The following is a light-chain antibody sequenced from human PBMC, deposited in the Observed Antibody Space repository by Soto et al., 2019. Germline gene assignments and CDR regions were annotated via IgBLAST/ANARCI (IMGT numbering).Light chain of an antibody. CDR1: TSNIGSNY. CDR3: ATWDDSLNGFYV. Sequence: QSVLTQPPSASGTPGQGVTISCSGSTSNIGSNYVYWYQQLPGTAPKLLIYRNNQRPSGVPDRFSGSKSGTSASLAISGLRSDDEADYFCATWDDSLNGFYVVGTWTKLTVL. J-gene: IGLJ1*01. CDR2: RNN. V-gene: IGLV1-47*01.